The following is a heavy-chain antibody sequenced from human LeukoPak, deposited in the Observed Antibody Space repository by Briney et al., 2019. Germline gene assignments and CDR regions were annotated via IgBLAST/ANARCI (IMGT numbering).Heavy chain of an antibody. D-gene: IGHD3-10*01. CDR2: MNPNSGNT. J-gene: IGHJ4*02. CDR3: ARGANYYGSGSKTYFDY. V-gene: IGHV1-8*01. CDR1: GYTFTSYD. Sequence: EASVKVSCKASGYTFTSYDINWVRQATGQGLEWMGWMNPNSGNTGYAQKFQGRVTMTRNTSISTAYMELSSLRSEDTAVYYCARGANYYGSGSKTYFDYWGQGTLVTVSS.